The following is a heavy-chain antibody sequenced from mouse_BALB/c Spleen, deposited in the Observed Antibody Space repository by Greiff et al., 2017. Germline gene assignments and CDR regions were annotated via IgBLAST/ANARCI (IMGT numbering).Heavy chain of an antibody. CDR3: ARPLLLSYYFDY. CDR1: GYTFTSYW. CDR2: INPSTGYT. J-gene: IGHJ2*01. V-gene: IGHV1-7*01. Sequence: VQLQQSGAELAKPGASVKMSCTASGYTFTSYWMHWVKQRPGQGLEWIGYINPSTGYTEYNQKFKDKATLTADKSSSTAYMQLSSLTSEDSAVYYCARPLLLSYYFDYWGQGTTLTVSS. D-gene: IGHD2-1*01.